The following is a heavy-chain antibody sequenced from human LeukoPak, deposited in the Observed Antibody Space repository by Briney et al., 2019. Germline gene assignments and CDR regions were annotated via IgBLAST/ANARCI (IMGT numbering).Heavy chain of an antibody. CDR3: ARDGLMVRGVKYYYYMDV. V-gene: IGHV3-64*01. D-gene: IGHD3-10*01. Sequence: GRSLRLSCAASGFTFSSYAMHWVRQAPGKGLEYVSAISSNGGSTYYANSVKGRFTISRDNSKNTLYLQMGSLRAEDMAVYYCARDGLMVRGVKYYYYMDVWGKGTTVTISS. CDR1: GFTFSSYA. CDR2: ISSNGGST. J-gene: IGHJ6*03.